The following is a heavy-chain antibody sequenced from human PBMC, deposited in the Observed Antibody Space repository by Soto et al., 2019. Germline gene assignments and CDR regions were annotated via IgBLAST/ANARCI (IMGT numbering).Heavy chain of an antibody. Sequence: SVKVSCKASVGTFSSYAISWVRQAPGQGLEWMGGIIPIFGTANYAQKFQGRVTITADESTSTAYMELSSLRSEDTAVYYCARDLGYYDSSGPKGPWGQGTLVTVSS. CDR2: IIPIFGTA. CDR1: VGTFSSYA. J-gene: IGHJ4*02. V-gene: IGHV1-69*13. D-gene: IGHD3-22*01. CDR3: ARDLGYYDSSGPKGP.